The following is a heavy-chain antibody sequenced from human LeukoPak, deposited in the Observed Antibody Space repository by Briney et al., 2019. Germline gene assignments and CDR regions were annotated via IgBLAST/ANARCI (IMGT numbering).Heavy chain of an antibody. J-gene: IGHJ4*02. Sequence: GGSLRLSCAASGFTFSSYEMNWVRQAPGKGLEWVSYISSSGSTIYYADSVKGRFTISRDNAKNSLYLQMNSLRAEDTAVYYCARAYYYGSGSYYPLDYWGQGTLVTVSS. V-gene: IGHV3-48*03. CDR2: ISSSGSTI. D-gene: IGHD3-10*01. CDR3: ARAYYYGSGSYYPLDY. CDR1: GFTFSSYE.